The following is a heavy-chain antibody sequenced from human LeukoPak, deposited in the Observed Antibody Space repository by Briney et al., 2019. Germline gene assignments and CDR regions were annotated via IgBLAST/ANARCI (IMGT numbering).Heavy chain of an antibody. CDR1: GSNFTSYW. CDR3: ARTDGAYFDY. CDR2: IYPGDSDT. Sequence: GESLKISCKGSGSNFTSYWIGWVRQLPGIGLEWMGIIYPGDSDTRYSPSFQGQVTMSADRSINTAYLQWSSLKASDTAMYYCARTDGAYFDYWGQGTLVTVSS. J-gene: IGHJ4*02. V-gene: IGHV5-51*01. D-gene: IGHD3-10*01.